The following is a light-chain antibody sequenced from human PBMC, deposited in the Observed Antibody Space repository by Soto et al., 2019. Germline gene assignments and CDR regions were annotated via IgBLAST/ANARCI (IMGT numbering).Light chain of an antibody. CDR1: QSVGTF. CDR3: QQRSNWPPIT. V-gene: IGKV3-11*01. J-gene: IGKJ5*01. Sequence: EIVLTQSPATLSLSPGEIATLSCMASQSVGTFLAWYQQKPGQAPRLLIYEASSRATGIPDRFSGSGSGTDFTLTISSLEPEDFAVYYCQQRSNWPPITFGQGTRLEIK. CDR2: EAS.